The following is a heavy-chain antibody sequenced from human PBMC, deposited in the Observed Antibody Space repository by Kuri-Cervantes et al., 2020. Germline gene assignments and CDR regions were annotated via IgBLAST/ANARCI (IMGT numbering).Heavy chain of an antibody. D-gene: IGHD1-1*01. CDR1: GFTFSSYA. CDR2: IGSDGDT. J-gene: IGHJ3*01. CDR3: ARNWHDGFDV. V-gene: IGHV3-13*01. Sequence: GGSLRLSCAASGFTFSSYAMSWVRQTAGKGLEWVSAIGSDGDTYYLDSVEGRFTISRDLAKNSVYLQMNSLRAGDTALYFCARNWHDGFDVWGQGTLVTVSS.